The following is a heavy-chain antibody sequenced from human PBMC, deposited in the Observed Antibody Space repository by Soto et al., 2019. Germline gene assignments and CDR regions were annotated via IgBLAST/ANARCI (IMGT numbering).Heavy chain of an antibody. J-gene: IGHJ4*02. Sequence: GGSLRLSCAASGFTFSDYYMSWIRQAPGKGLEWVSYISSSGSIIYYADSVKGRFTISRDNAKNSLYLQLNSLRAEDTAVYYCARDLGYYASDGYFDYWGQGTVVTVSS. CDR3: ARDLGYYASDGYFDY. CDR1: GFTFSDYY. CDR2: ISSSGSII. D-gene: IGHD3-22*01. V-gene: IGHV3-11*01.